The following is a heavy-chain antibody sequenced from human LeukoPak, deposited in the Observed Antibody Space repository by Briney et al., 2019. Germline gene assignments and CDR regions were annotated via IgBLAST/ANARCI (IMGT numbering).Heavy chain of an antibody. J-gene: IGHJ6*03. CDR1: GYTFTSYD. D-gene: IGHD1-7*01. CDR3: ARAPSITGTTSYYYYYYMDV. CDR2: MNPNSGNT. V-gene: IGHV1-8*01. Sequence: ASVKVSCKASGYTFTSYDINWVRQATGQGLEWRGWMNPNSGNTGYAQKFQGRVTMTRNTSISTAYMELSSLRSEDTAVYYCARAPSITGTTSYYYYYYMDVWGKGTTVTVSS.